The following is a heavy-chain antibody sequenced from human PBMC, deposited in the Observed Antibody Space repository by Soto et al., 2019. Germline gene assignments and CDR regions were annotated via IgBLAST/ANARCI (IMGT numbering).Heavy chain of an antibody. CDR3: ARGGVGYYDSSGYFLPPNY. V-gene: IGHV4-39*01. Sequence: SETLSLTCTVSGGSISSSSYYWGWIRQPPWKGLEWIGSIYYSGSTYYNPSLKSRVTISVDTSKNQFSLKLSSVTAADTAVYYCARGGVGYYDSSGYFLPPNYWGQGXLVTVYS. J-gene: IGHJ4*02. CDR1: GGSISSSSYY. CDR2: IYYSGST. D-gene: IGHD3-22*01.